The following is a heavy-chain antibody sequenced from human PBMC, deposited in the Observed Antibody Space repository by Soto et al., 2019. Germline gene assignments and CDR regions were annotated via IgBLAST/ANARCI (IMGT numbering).Heavy chain of an antibody. Sequence: HPGGSLRLSCAASGFTFSSYSMNWVRQAPGKGLEWVSYISSSSSTIYYADSVKGRFTISRDNAKNSLYLQMNSLRAEDTAVYYCARSEFLWFGGPFDYWGQGTLVTVSS. CDR1: GFTFSSYS. CDR2: ISSSSSTI. CDR3: ARSEFLWFGGPFDY. J-gene: IGHJ4*02. V-gene: IGHV3-48*01. D-gene: IGHD3-10*01.